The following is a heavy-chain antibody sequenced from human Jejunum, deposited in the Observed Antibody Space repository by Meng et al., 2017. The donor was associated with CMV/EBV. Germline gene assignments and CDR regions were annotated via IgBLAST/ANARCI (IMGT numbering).Heavy chain of an antibody. CDR3: ARNRPRGVATGANWFDP. D-gene: IGHD5-12*01. CDR2: ISAYNGNT. Sequence: QVQLVQSGAEVKKPGASVKVSCKASGYTFTSYGISWVRQAPGQGLEWMGWISAYNGNTNYAQKLQGRVTMTTDTSTSTAYMGLRSLRSDDTAVYYCARNRPRGVATGANWFDPWGKGTLCTVSS. J-gene: IGHJ5*02. V-gene: IGHV1-18*01. CDR1: GYTFTSYG.